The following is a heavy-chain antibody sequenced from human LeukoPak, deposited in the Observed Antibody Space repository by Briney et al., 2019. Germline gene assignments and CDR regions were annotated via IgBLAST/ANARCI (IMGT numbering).Heavy chain of an antibody. V-gene: IGHV3-23*01. CDR2: ISGSGGDT. CDR3: AAYFDY. J-gene: IGHJ4*02. Sequence: PGGSLRLSCAASGFTFSTYAMNWVRQAPGKRLEWVSGISGSGGDTYYADSVKGRFTISRDNSKTTLYLEMNSLRAEDTAVYYCAAYFDYWGQGTLVTVSS. CDR1: GFTFSTYA.